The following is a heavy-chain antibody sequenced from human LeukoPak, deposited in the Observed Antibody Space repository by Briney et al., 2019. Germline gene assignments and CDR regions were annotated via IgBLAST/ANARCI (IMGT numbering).Heavy chain of an antibody. D-gene: IGHD2-21*02. CDR2: IKQDGSEK. Sequence: PGGSLRLSCAASGFTFSVYWMTWVRQAPGKGLEWVANIKQDGSEKYYVDSVKGRFTIPRDNAKNSLYLQMNSLRAEDTAVYYCARVPQYCAGDCHYGRFDYWGQGTLVTVSS. V-gene: IGHV3-7*01. CDR1: GFTFSVYW. CDR3: ARVPQYCAGDCHYGRFDY. J-gene: IGHJ4*02.